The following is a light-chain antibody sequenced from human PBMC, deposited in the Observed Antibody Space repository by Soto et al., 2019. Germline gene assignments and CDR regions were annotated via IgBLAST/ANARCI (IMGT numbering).Light chain of an antibody. V-gene: IGLV2-14*01. CDR1: SSDVGVYNY. J-gene: IGLJ1*01. Sequence: QSVLTQPASVSGSPGQSITISCTGTSSDVGVYNYVSWYQQHPGKAPKLMIYEVSNRPSGVSNRFSGSKSGNTASLTISGLQAEDEADYYCSSYTSRSTYVFGTGTKLTVL. CDR2: EVS. CDR3: SSYTSRSTYV.